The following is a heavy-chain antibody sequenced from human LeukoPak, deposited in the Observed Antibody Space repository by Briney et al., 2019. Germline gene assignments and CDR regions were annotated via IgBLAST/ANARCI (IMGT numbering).Heavy chain of an antibody. D-gene: IGHD3-10*01. J-gene: IGHJ4*02. CDR1: GGSISSGGYS. CDR3: ARLWPIDY. V-gene: IGHV4-30-2*01. CDR2: IYHSGST. Sequence: SETLSLTCAVSGGSISSGGYSWSWIRQPPGKGLEWIGYIYHSGSTYYNPSLKSRVTISVDRSKNQFSLKLSSVTAADTAVYYCARLWPIDYWGQGTLVTVSS.